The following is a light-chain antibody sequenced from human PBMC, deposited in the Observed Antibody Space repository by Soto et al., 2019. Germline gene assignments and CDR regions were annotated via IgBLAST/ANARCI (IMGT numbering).Light chain of an antibody. CDR2: GAS. CDR1: QGIRND. V-gene: IGKV1-6*02. CDR3: LQDYTYPRT. Sequence: AIQMTQSPSSLSASVGDSVTITCRASQGIRNDLGWYQVKPGTAPKLLIYGASPLQSGVPSRFSGSGPGTDFTLTINSLQPGDFATYYCLQDYTYPRTFGQGTRV. J-gene: IGKJ1*01.